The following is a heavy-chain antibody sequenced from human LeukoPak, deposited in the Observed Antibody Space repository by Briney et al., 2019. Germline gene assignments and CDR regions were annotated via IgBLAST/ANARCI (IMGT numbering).Heavy chain of an antibody. J-gene: IGHJ5*02. CDR3: ARESTLGWFDP. CDR2: IYSGGST. CDR1: GFTVSSNY. V-gene: IGHV3-53*01. Sequence: GGSLRLSCAASGFTVSSNYMNWVRQAPGKGLEWVSVIYSGGSTYCADSVKGRFTISRDNSKNTLYLQMNSLRAEDTAMYYCARESTLGWFDPWGQGTLVTVSS.